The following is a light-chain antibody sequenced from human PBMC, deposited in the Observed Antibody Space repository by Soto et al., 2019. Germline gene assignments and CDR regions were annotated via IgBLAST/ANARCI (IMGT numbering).Light chain of an antibody. CDR3: QQYNNWPLT. J-gene: IGKJ3*01. CDR2: DTS. V-gene: IGKV3-15*01. CDR1: QTVSSK. Sequence: EIVMTQSLATLSVSPGERATLSCRASQTVSSKLAWYQQKPGQAPRLLIYDTSTRATGIPARFSGSGSGTEFTLTISSLQSEDFAVYYCQQYNNWPLTFGPGTKVDIK.